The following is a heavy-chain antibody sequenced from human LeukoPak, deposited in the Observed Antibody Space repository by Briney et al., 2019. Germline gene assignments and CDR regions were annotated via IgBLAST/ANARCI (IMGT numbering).Heavy chain of an antibody. Sequence: PSETLSLTCAVCGGSFSGYYGSWIRQPPGKGLEWIGEINHSGSTNYNPSLKSRVTISVDTSKNQFSLKLSSVTAADTAVYYCARGPLNSSGYYFRGQVDYWGQGTLVTVSS. CDR1: GGSFSGYY. CDR2: INHSGST. J-gene: IGHJ4*02. V-gene: IGHV4-34*01. CDR3: ARGPLNSSGYYFRGQVDY. D-gene: IGHD3-22*01.